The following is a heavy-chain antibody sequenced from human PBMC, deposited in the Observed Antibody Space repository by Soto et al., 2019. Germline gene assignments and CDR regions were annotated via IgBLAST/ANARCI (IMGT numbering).Heavy chain of an antibody. V-gene: IGHV1-69*13. CDR2: IIPIFGTA. Sequence: GASVKVSCKASGGTFSSYTISWVRQAPGQGLEWKGGIIPIFGTANYAQKFQGRVTITADESTSTAYIELSSLRSEDTAVYYCARSYDILTGYLFSYYYYGMDVWGQGTTVTVSS. CDR3: ARSYDILTGYLFSYYYYGMDV. D-gene: IGHD3-9*01. J-gene: IGHJ6*02. CDR1: GGTFSSYT.